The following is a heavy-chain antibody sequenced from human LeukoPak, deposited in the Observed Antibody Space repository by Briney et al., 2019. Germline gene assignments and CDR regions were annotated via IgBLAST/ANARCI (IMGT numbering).Heavy chain of an antibody. J-gene: IGHJ4*02. CDR1: GYTFTSYG. V-gene: IGHV1-18*01. Sequence: GASVKVSCTASGYTFTSYGITWVRQAPGQGLEWMGWINANNGSTNYAQNLQGRVTMTRDTSTSTAYMELRSLRSDDTAVYYCARGPIAAAGDYWGQGTLVTVSS. CDR2: INANNGST. D-gene: IGHD6-13*01. CDR3: ARGPIAAAGDY.